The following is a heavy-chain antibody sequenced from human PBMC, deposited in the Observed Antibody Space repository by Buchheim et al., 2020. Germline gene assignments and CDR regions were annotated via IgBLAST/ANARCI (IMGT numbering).Heavy chain of an antibody. Sequence: QVQLVQSGAEVKKPGASVKVSCKASGYTFTSYGISWVRQAPGQGLEWMGWISAYNGNTNYAQKLQGRVTMTTDTSTSTAYMELRSLRPDDTAVYYCAGDLLLSSRWYLRGFQTPDSSYYGMDVWGKGTT. V-gene: IGHV1-18*01. CDR2: ISAYNGNT. D-gene: IGHD6-19*01. CDR3: AGDLLLSSRWYLRGFQTPDSSYYGMDV. J-gene: IGHJ6*04. CDR1: GYTFTSYG.